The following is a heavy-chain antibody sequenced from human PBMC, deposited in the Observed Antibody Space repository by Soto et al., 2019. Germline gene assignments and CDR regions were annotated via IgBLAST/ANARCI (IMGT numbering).Heavy chain of an antibody. Sequence: QVQLVQSGAEVKKPGASVKVYCKASGYTFTSYGISWVRQAPGQGLEWLVWISAYNGNTNYAQKLQGRVTMTTDTSTSTGYMELRSLRSDDTAVYYCARDRFGQHLVRRDWYFDLWGRGTLVTDSS. D-gene: IGHD6-13*01. CDR3: ARDRFGQHLVRRDWYFDL. CDR1: GYTFTSYG. J-gene: IGHJ2*01. V-gene: IGHV1-18*01. CDR2: ISAYNGNT.